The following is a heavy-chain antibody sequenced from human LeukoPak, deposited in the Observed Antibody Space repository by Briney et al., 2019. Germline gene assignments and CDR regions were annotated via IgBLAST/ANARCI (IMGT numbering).Heavy chain of an antibody. Sequence: SETLSLTCTVSGGSICSSSYYWGWIRQPPGKGLEWIGSIYYSGSTYYNPSLKSRVTISVDTSKNQFSLKLSSVTAADTAVYYCARLMYSSGWYRLGSWFDPWGQGTLVTVSS. D-gene: IGHD6-19*01. CDR3: ARLMYSSGWYRLGSWFDP. CDR1: GGSICSSSYY. J-gene: IGHJ5*02. V-gene: IGHV4-39*01. CDR2: IYYSGST.